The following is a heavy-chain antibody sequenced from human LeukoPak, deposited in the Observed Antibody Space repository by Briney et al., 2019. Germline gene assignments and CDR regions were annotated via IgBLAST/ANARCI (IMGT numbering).Heavy chain of an antibody. D-gene: IGHD3-9*01. Sequence: GGSLRLSCAASGFTFSSYGMHWVRQAPGKGLEWVAFIRYDGSNKYYADSVKGRFTISRDNSKNTLYLQMNSLRAEDTAVCYCAKPHILRYFDWLPGNWGQGTLVTVSS. CDR2: IRYDGSNK. J-gene: IGHJ4*02. CDR1: GFTFSSYG. CDR3: AKPHILRYFDWLPGN. V-gene: IGHV3-30*02.